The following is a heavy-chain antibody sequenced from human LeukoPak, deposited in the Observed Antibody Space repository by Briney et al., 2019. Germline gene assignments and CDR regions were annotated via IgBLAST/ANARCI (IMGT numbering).Heavy chain of an antibody. D-gene: IGHD3-10*01. V-gene: IGHV3-23*01. Sequence: PGGSLRLSCAASGFTFSSYAMSWVRQAPGKGLEWVSGISGSGGSTYYADSVKGRFTISRDNSKNTLYLQMNSLRAEDTAVYYCAQSWGRGPTPIDYWGQGTLVTVSS. J-gene: IGHJ4*02. CDR3: AQSWGRGPTPIDY. CDR2: ISGSGGST. CDR1: GFTFSSYA.